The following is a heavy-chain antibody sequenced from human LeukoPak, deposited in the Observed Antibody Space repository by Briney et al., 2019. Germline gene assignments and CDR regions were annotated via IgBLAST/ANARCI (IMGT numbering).Heavy chain of an antibody. CDR3: ARAPLGDGYAGY. D-gene: IGHD5-12*01. CDR2: ISAYNGNT. J-gene: IGHJ4*02. Sequence: ASVKVSCKASGYTFSSYGISWVRQAPGQGLEWMGWISAYNGNTNYAQKLQGRVTMTTDTSTSTAYMELRSLRPDDTAVYYCARAPLGDGYAGYWGQGTLVTVSS. CDR1: GYTFSSYG. V-gene: IGHV1-18*01.